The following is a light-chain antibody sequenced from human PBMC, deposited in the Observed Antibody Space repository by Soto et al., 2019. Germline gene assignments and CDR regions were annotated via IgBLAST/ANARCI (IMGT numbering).Light chain of an antibody. CDR1: QSIGNW. V-gene: IGKV1-5*03. J-gene: IGKJ3*01. Sequence: DVQMTQTPPSLSASVGDRVILTCRASQSIGNWLAWYQQKPGKAPKLLIYKASSLESGVPTRFSGSGSGTDLTLTSSSLQPEDFATYYCQQYNSYVFGPGTKVDIK. CDR3: QQYNSYV. CDR2: KAS.